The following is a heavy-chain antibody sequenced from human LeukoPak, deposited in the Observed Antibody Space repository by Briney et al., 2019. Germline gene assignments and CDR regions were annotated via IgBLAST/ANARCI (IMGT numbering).Heavy chain of an antibody. CDR2: IKSKTDGGTT. J-gene: IGHJ4*02. V-gene: IGHV3-15*01. CDR3: VLRELPTSSVVVAATRVDY. CDR1: GFTFSNAW. Sequence: GGSLRLSCAASGFTFSNAWMSWVRQAPGKGLEWVGRIKSKTDGGTTDYAAPVKGRFTISRDDSKNTLYLQMNSLKTEDTAVYYCVLRELPTSSVVVAATRVDYWGQGTLVTVSS. D-gene: IGHD2-15*01.